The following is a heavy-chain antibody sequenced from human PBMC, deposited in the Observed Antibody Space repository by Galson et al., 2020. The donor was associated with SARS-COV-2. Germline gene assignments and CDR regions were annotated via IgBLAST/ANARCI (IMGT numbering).Heavy chain of an antibody. D-gene: IGHD2-21*02. V-gene: IGHV3-21*01. CDR1: GFTFSSYS. CDR2: ISSSSSYI. CDR3: ARDSVVAYCGGDCYSSPNFDY. J-gene: IGHJ4*02. Sequence: TGGSLRLSCAASGFTFSSYSMNWVRQAPGKGLEWVSSISSSSSYIYYADSVKGRFTISRDNAKNSLYLQMNSLRAEDTAVYYCARDSVVAYCGGDCYSSPNFDYWGQGTLVTVSS.